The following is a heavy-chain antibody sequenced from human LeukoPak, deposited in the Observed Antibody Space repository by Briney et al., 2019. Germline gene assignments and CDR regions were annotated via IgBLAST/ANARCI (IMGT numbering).Heavy chain of an antibody. J-gene: IGHJ4*02. CDR1: GYTFTSYA. D-gene: IGHD3-10*01. CDR3: ARVDGSGSYYGY. V-gene: IGHV1-69*06. CDR2: IIPIFGTA. Sequence: SVKVSCKASGYTFTSYAISWVRQAPGQGLEWMGRIIPIFGTANYAQKFQGRVTITADKSTSTAYMELSSLRSEDTAVYYCARVDGSGSYYGYWGQGTLVTVSS.